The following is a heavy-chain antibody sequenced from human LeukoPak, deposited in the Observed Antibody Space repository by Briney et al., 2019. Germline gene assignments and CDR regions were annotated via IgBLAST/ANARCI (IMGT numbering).Heavy chain of an antibody. CDR1: GGSISSYY. V-gene: IGHV4-4*07. CDR2: IYTSGST. CDR3: AREDYDFWSGYTTKNWFGP. J-gene: IGHJ5*02. D-gene: IGHD3-3*01. Sequence: PSETLSLTCTVSGGSISSYYWSWIRQPAGKGLEWIGRIYTSGSTNYNPSLKSRVTMSVDTSKNQFSLKLSSVTAADTAVYYCAREDYDFWSGYTTKNWFGPWGQGTLVTVSS.